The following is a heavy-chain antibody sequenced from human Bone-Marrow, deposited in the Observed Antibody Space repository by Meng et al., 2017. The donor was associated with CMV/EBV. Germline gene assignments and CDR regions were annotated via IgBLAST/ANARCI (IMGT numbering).Heavy chain of an antibody. J-gene: IGHJ4*02. CDR2: ISHDGSNK. V-gene: IGHV3-30*18. CDR3: AKSGYNYGGETDY. CDR1: GFSFRTYG. Sequence: GESLKIPCAASGFSFRTYGLHWVRQAPGRGLEWLAVISHDGSNKYYADSVKGRFTISRDNSKNTLYLQMNSLRAEDTAVYYCAKSGYNYGGETDYWGQGTLVTVSS. D-gene: IGHD5-18*01.